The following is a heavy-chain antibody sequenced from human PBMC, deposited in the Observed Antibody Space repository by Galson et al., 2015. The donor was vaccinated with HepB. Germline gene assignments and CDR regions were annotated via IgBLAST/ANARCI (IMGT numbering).Heavy chain of an antibody. J-gene: IGHJ6*03. D-gene: IGHD3-3*01. CDR3: ARGRALEWLNYYYMDV. CDR2: ISSSSSYI. Sequence: SLRLSCAASGFTFSSYSMNWVRQAPGKGLEWVSSISSSSSYIYYADSVKGRFTISRDNAKNSLYLQMNSLRAEDTAVYYCARGRALEWLNYYYMDVWGKGTTVTVSS. CDR1: GFTFSSYS. V-gene: IGHV3-21*01.